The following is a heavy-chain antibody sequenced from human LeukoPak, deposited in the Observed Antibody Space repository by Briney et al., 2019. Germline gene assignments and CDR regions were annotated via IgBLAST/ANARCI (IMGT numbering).Heavy chain of an antibody. V-gene: IGHV1-69*04. Sequence: SVKVSCKASGGTFSSYAISWVRQAPGQGLEWMGRIIPILGIANYAQKFQGRVTITADKSTSTAYMELSSLRSEDTAVYYCARGHYSGPFDYWGQGTLVTVSS. CDR3: ARGHYSGPFDY. CDR1: GGTFSSYA. CDR2: IIPILGIA. D-gene: IGHD5-12*01. J-gene: IGHJ4*02.